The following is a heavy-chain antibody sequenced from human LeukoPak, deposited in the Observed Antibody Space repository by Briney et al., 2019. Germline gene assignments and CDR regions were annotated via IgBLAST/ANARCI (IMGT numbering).Heavy chain of an antibody. V-gene: IGHV3-53*01. J-gene: IGHJ4*02. CDR1: GFTVSSNC. CDR3: AGYVGVLAAFDY. CDR2: IYSGDST. D-gene: IGHD2-15*01. Sequence: GGSLRLSCAASGFTVSSNCMSWVRQAPGKGLEWVSVIYSGDSTYYADSVKGRFTISRDNSKNTLYLQMNSLRAEDTAVYYCAGYVGVLAAFDYWGQGTLVTVSS.